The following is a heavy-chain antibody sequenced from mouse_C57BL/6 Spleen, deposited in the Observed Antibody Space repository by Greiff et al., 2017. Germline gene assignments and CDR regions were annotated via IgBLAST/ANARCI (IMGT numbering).Heavy chain of an antibody. CDR2: INPGSGGT. V-gene: IGHV1-54*01. CDR1: GYAFTNYL. Sequence: QVQLQQSGAELVRPGTSVKVSCKASGYAFTNYLIEWVKQRPGQGLEWIGVINPGSGGTNYNEKFKGKATLTADKSSSTAYMQLSSLTSEDSAVYCCARFYYYGSSYYYFDYWGQGTTLTVSS. CDR3: ARFYYYGSSYYYFDY. D-gene: IGHD1-1*01. J-gene: IGHJ2*01.